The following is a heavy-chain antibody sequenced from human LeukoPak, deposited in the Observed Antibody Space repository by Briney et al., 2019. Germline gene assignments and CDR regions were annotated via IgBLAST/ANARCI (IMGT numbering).Heavy chain of an antibody. D-gene: IGHD3-22*01. CDR3: AASSGSGNYAYYFDY. Sequence: GGSLRLSCAASGFIFSNYNMNWVRQAPGKGLEWVSSISGGSNYKYYADSEKGRFTISRDNANNSLFLQMNSLRAEDTAVYYCAASSGSGNYAYYFDYWGQGTLVTVSS. J-gene: IGHJ4*02. CDR1: GFIFSNYN. V-gene: IGHV3-21*01. CDR2: ISGGSNYK.